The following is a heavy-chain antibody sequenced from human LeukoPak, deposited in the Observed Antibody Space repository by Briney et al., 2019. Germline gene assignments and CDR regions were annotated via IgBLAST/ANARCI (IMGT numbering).Heavy chain of an antibody. CDR2: ISSGSSTM. J-gene: IGHJ6*03. CDR3: ARASQQWLAGNYYYFMDV. Sequence: GGSLTLSCAASRFTFSSYSMNWVRQAPGKGLEWVSYISSGSSTMYYADAVKGRFTISRDNAKNSLYLQMNSLRAEDTAVYYCARASQQWLAGNYYYFMDVWGKGTTVTVSS. D-gene: IGHD6-19*01. V-gene: IGHV3-48*01. CDR1: RFTFSSYS.